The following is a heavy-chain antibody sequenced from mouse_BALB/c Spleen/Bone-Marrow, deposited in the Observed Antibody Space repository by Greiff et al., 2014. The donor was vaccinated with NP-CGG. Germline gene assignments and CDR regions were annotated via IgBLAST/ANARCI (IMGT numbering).Heavy chain of an antibody. V-gene: IGHV5-17*02. CDR1: GFTFSSFG. Sequence: EVKVEESGGGLVQPGGFRKLSCAASGFTFSSFGMHWVRQAPEKGLEWVANISSGSSTIYYADTVMGRSTISRDNPKNTLFLQMTSLRSEDTAMYYCARSGSSSGYFDYWGQGTTLTVSS. D-gene: IGHD1-1*01. J-gene: IGHJ2*01. CDR2: ISSGSSTI. CDR3: ARSGSSSGYFDY.